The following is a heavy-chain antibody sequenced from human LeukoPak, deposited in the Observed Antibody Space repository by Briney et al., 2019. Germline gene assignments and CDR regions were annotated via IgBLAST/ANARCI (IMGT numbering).Heavy chain of an antibody. CDR1: GYNYNTYS. CDR2: ISAYNGNT. V-gene: IGHV1-18*01. J-gene: IGHJ6*03. CDR3: ASRQLERQAHYYMDV. D-gene: IGHD1-1*01. Sequence: ASVKISCKAAGYNYNTYSIAWVRQAPGEGLEWMGWISAYNGNTNYAQHFQDRVTMTIDTSTSTGYMELRSLASDDTAVYYCASRQLERQAHYYMDVWGKGTTVFVSS.